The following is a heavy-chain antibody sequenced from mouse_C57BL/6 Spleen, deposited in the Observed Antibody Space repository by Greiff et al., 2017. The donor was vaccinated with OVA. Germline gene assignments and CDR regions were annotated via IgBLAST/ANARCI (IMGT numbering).Heavy chain of an antibody. CDR1: GYTFTDYN. J-gene: IGHJ3*01. D-gene: IGHD2-4*01. CDR3: ARNDYDEGAWFAY. CDR2: IYPRDGST. V-gene: IGHV1-85*01. Sequence: QVQLQQSGPELVKPGASVKIPCKASGYTFTDYNMDWVKQRPGQGLEWIGWIYPRDGSTKYNEKFKGKATLTVDTSSSTAYMELHSLTSEDSAVYFCARNDYDEGAWFAYWGQGTLVTVSA.